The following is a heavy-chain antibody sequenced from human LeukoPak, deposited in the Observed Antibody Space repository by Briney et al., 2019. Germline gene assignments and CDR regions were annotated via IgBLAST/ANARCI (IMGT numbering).Heavy chain of an antibody. CDR3: AGRVTGYSSGYVY. Sequence: GGSLRLSCVASGITFSNYAVSWVRQAPEKGLDWVSVISGSAHKIRYADSVKGRFTISRDNSENIVYLQMNNLRAEDTAVYYCAGRVTGYSSGYVYWGQGTLVTVSS. D-gene: IGHD5-18*01. CDR1: GITFSNYA. V-gene: IGHV3-23*01. J-gene: IGHJ4*02. CDR2: ISGSAHKI.